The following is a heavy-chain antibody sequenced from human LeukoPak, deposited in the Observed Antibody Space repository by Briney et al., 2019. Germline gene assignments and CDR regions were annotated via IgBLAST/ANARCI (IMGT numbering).Heavy chain of an antibody. CDR2: ISASGGTT. V-gene: IGHV3-23*01. CDR1: GFTFSNYA. D-gene: IGHD3-22*01. Sequence: PGGSLRLSCAASGFTFSNYAMTWVRQAPGKGLEWVSGISASGGTTYYADSVKGRFTISRDNSKNTLYLQMNSLRAEDTAVYYCARGKQGYYDSSGYYEEYFQHWGQGTLVTVSS. CDR3: ARGKQGYYDSSGYYEEYFQH. J-gene: IGHJ1*01.